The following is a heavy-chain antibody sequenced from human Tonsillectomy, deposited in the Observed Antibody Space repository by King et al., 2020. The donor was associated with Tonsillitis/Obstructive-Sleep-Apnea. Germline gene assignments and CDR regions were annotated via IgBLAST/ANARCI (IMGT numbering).Heavy chain of an antibody. J-gene: IGHJ4*02. Sequence: VQLVESGAEVKKPGESLKISCKGSGYSFTSYWIGWVRQMPGKGLEWMGIIYPGDSDTRYSPSFRDQVTISADKSIRIAYLQWSSLQASDIAMYYCARRDYDFWSGSGDYWGQGTLVTVSS. CDR2: IYPGDSDT. CDR1: GYSFTSYW. D-gene: IGHD3-3*01. V-gene: IGHV5-51*01. CDR3: ARRDYDFWSGSGDY.